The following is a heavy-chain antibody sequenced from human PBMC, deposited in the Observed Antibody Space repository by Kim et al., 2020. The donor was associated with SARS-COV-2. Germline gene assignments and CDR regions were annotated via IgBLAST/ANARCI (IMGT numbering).Heavy chain of an antibody. V-gene: IGHV3-23*01. D-gene: IGHD1-26*01. Sequence: DSVRGRFTNSRDNSKNTLYLQMNSLRAEETAVYYCAKDINSGIVGATTIDYWGQGTLVTVSS. J-gene: IGHJ4*02. CDR3: AKDINSGIVGATTIDY.